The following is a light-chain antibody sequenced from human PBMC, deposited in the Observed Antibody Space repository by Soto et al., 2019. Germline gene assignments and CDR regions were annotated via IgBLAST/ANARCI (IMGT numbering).Light chain of an antibody. CDR2: NIS. CDR1: QSLVYSDGNTY. CDR3: MQDIHWPG. V-gene: IGKV2-30*01. J-gene: IGKJ4*02. Sequence: DVVMTQSPLSLPVTLGQPASISCRSSQSLVYSDGNTYLNWFQQRPGQSPRRLIYNISNRDSGVPDRFSGSGSGTDFTLKISRVEAEDVGVYYCMQDIHWPGFGGGTKVEIK.